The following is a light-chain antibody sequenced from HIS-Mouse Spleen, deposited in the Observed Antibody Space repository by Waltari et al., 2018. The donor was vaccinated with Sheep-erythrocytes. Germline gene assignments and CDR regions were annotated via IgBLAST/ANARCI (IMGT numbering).Light chain of an antibody. CDR1: SLRSYY. Sequence: SSELTQDPAVSVALGQTVRITCQGDSLRSYYASWFQQKPGQAPVLVIYGKNNRPSGIPDRFAGSSSGNTASWTITGAQAEDEADCYCNSRDSSGNHLGVVFGGGTKLTVL. CDR2: GKN. CDR3: NSRDSSGNHLGVV. V-gene: IGLV3-19*01. J-gene: IGLJ2*01.